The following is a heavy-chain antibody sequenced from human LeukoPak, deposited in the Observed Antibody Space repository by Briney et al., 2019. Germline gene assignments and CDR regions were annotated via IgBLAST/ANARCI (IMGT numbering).Heavy chain of an antibody. J-gene: IGHJ3*02. D-gene: IGHD6-13*01. CDR3: ARGIPLIAAAGTRDAFDI. Sequence: GASVKVSCKASGYTFTGYYMHWVRQAPGQGLEWMGWINPNSGGTNYAQKFQGWVTMTRDTSISTAYMELSRLRSDDTAVYYCARGIPLIAAAGTRDAFDIWGQGTMVTVSS. CDR2: INPNSGGT. CDR1: GYTFTGYY. V-gene: IGHV1-2*04.